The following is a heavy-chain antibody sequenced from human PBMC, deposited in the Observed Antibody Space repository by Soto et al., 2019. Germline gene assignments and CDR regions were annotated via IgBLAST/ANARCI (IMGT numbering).Heavy chain of an antibody. D-gene: IGHD4-4*01. CDR1: GGSFSGYY. CDR2: INHSGST. CDR3: AAYSNYLGRWQYFDY. V-gene: IGHV4-34*01. J-gene: IGHJ4*02. Sequence: SETLSLTCAVYGGSFSGYYWSWIRQPPGKGLEWIGEINHSGSTNYKTSLKSRVTISVDMSKNQFSLKLKSVTAADTAIYYCAAYSNYLGRWQYFDYWGQGTLVTVSS.